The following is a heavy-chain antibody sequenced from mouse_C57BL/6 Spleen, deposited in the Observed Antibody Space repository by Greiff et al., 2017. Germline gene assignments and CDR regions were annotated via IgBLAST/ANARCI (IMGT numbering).Heavy chain of an antibody. CDR2: ISPGDGDT. CDR1: GYAFSSSW. V-gene: IGHV1-82*01. J-gene: IGHJ2*01. D-gene: IGHD2-1*01. CDR3: ARGGYYGNYLYFDY. Sequence: QVQLQQSGPELVQPGASVKISCKASGYAFSSSWMNWVKQRPGKGLEWIGRISPGDGDTNYNGQFTGKATLTSDKASSTAYMPLSSLTSEDSAVYFCARGGYYGNYLYFDYWGQGTTLTVSS.